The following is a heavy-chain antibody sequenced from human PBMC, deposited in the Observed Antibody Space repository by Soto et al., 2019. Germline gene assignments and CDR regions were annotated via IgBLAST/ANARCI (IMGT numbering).Heavy chain of an antibody. D-gene: IGHD2-21*01. CDR3: ATGLFVPDNYFYYGVDV. J-gene: IGHJ6*02. CDR2: IYYRGCT. V-gene: IGHV4-59*01. Sequence: PSETLSLTCTVSGGSFGNYYWSWIRQPPGKGLEWIGYIYYRGCTNYNPSLKSRATISIDTSKHQLALKLSSVTAADSAVYYCATGLFVPDNYFYYGVDVWGHGTAVTVSS. CDR1: GGSFGNYY.